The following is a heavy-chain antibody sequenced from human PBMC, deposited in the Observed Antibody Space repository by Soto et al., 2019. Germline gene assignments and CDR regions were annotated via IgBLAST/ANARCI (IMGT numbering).Heavy chain of an antibody. V-gene: IGHV3-48*03. CDR2: ISSSGSTI. D-gene: IGHD3-3*01. CDR3: ARERTIFGVVIFYGMDV. CDR1: GFTFSSYE. J-gene: IGHJ6*02. Sequence: PGGSLRLSCAASGFTFSSYEMNWVRQAPGKGLEWVSYISSSGSTIYYADSVKGRFTISRDNAKNSLYLQMNSLRAEDTAVYYCARERTIFGVVIFYGMDVWGQGTTVTAP.